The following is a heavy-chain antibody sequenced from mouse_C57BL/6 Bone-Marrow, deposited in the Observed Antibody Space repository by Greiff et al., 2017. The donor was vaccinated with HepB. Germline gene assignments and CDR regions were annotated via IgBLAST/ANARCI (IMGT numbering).Heavy chain of an antibody. CDR3: ARYIYYYGSNAMDY. CDR1: GYTFTSYG. J-gene: IGHJ4*01. D-gene: IGHD1-1*01. Sequence: QVQLQQSGAELARPGASVKLSCKASGYTFTSYGISWVKQRTGQGLEWIGEIYPRSGNTYYNEKFKGKAKLTADKSSSTAYMELRSLTSEDSAVYFCARYIYYYGSNAMDYWGQGTSVTVSS. V-gene: IGHV1-81*01. CDR2: IYPRSGNT.